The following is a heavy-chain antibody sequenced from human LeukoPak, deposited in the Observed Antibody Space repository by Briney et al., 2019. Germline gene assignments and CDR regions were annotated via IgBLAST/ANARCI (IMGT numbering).Heavy chain of an antibody. CDR2: IYPGDSDT. CDR1: GYSFTSYW. D-gene: IGHD5-12*01. J-gene: IGHJ5*02. CDR3: ATRDSGYDRGGDGFDP. V-gene: IGHV5-51*01. Sequence: GESLKTSCKGSGYSFTSYWIGWVRQMPGKGLGWMGIIYPGDSDTRYRPSFQGQVTIPADKSISTAYLQWSSLTAWDTAMYYCATRDSGYDRGGDGFDPWGQGTLVTVAS.